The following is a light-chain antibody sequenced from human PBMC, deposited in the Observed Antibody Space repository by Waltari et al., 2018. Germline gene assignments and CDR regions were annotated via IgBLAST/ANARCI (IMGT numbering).Light chain of an antibody. V-gene: IGLV8-61*01. Sequence: QTVVTQEPSLSVSPGGTVTLTCGLTSGSVYTTYYPSWFQQAPGQAPRTLIFDTNPRSSGVPDRFSGSILDNKAALTITGAQADDESDYYCVLSMGSGIWVFGGGTKLTVL. CDR1: SGSVYTTYY. J-gene: IGLJ3*02. CDR3: VLSMGSGIWV. CDR2: DTN.